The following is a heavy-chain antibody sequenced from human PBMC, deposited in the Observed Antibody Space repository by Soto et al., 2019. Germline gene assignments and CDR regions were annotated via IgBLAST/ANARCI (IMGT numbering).Heavy chain of an antibody. CDR3: ARDADILTGSDAFDI. CDR2: IGSSSSYT. V-gene: IGHV3-11*05. Sequence: QGQLVESGGGLVKPGGSLRLSCAASGFTFSDYYMSWIRQAPGKGLEWVSYIGSSSSYTNYADSVKGRFTISRDNAKNSLYLQMNSLRAEDTAVYYCARDADILTGSDAFDIWGQGTMVTVSS. CDR1: GFTFSDYY. J-gene: IGHJ3*02. D-gene: IGHD3-9*01.